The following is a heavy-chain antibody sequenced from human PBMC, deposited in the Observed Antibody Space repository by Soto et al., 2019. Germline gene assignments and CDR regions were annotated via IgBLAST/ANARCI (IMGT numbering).Heavy chain of an antibody. Sequence: PSETLCLTCTVSGGSISSYYWSWIRQPPGKGLEWIGHIYYSGSTNYNPSLKSRVTISVDTSKNQFSLKLSSVTAADTAVYYCARVKEDIVVVPADLYYYYYMDVWGKGTTVTVSS. CDR3: ARVKEDIVVVPADLYYYYYMDV. J-gene: IGHJ6*03. D-gene: IGHD2-2*01. V-gene: IGHV4-59*01. CDR2: IYYSGST. CDR1: GGSISSYY.